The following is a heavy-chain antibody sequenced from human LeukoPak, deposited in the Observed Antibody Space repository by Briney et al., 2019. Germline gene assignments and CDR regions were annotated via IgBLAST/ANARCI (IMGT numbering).Heavy chain of an antibody. CDR3: ARLNCGGDCYSGAHY. D-gene: IGHD2-21*02. V-gene: IGHV5-51*01. CDR1: GYSFTSYW. Sequence: KLGESLKISCKGSGYSFTSYWIGWVRQMPGKGLEWMGIIYPGDSDTRYSPSFQGQVTISADKSTSTAYLQWSSLKASDTAMYYCARLNCGGDCYSGAHYWGQGTVVTVSS. J-gene: IGHJ4*02. CDR2: IYPGDSDT.